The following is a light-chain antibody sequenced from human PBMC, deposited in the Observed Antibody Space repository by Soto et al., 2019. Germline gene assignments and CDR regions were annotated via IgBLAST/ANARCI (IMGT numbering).Light chain of an antibody. J-gene: IGKJ1*01. Sequence: DLQMTQSPSTLSASVGDRVTITCRASQSISSWLAWYQQKPGKAPKLLIYDASSLESGVPSRFSGSGSGTEFTLSISSLQPDDFANYYCQQYNSYSSWTFGQGTKVEIK. CDR2: DAS. CDR1: QSISSW. V-gene: IGKV1-5*01. CDR3: QQYNSYSSWT.